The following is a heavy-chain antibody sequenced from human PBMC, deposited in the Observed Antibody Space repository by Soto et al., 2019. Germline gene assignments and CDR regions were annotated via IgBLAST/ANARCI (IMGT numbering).Heavy chain of an antibody. V-gene: IGHV3-23*01. D-gene: IGHD2-2*01. CDR1: GFTFSSYA. CDR3: AKGVGYCSSTSCEALTCLTT. J-gene: IGHJ4*02. Sequence: GGSLRLSCAASGFTFSSYAMSWVRQAPGKGLEWVSAISGSGGSTYYADSVKGRFTISRDNSKNTLYLQMNSLRAGDTAVYYCAKGVGYCSSTSCEALTCLTTWGQGTLVTVSS. CDR2: ISGSGGST.